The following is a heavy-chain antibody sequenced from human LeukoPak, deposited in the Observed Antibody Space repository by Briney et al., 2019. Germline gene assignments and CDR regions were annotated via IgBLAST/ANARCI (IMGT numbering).Heavy chain of an antibody. Sequence: PGGSLRLSCAASGFTFSSYAMSWVRQAPGKGLEWVSAISGSGGSTYYADSVKGRFTISRDNSKNTLYLRMNSLRAEDTAVYYCAKSRYSGYDSDFDYWGQGTLVTVSS. CDR1: GFTFSSYA. J-gene: IGHJ4*02. CDR3: AKSRYSGYDSDFDY. CDR2: ISGSGGST. D-gene: IGHD5-12*01. V-gene: IGHV3-23*01.